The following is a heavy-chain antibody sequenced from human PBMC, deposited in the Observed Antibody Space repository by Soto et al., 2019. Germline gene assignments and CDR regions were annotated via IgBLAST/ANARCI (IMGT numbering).Heavy chain of an antibody. CDR3: ARQGVGPYYYYYGMDV. CDR1: GYSFTSYW. V-gene: IGHV5-51*01. Sequence: EVQLMQSGAEVKKPGESLKISCKGSGYSFTSYWIAWVRQMPGEGLEWMGIIYPGDSDTRYSPSFQGQVTISVDKSISTAYLQWSSPKASDTAMYYCARQGVGPYYYYYGMDVWGQGTTVSVSS. CDR2: IYPGDSDT. J-gene: IGHJ6*02.